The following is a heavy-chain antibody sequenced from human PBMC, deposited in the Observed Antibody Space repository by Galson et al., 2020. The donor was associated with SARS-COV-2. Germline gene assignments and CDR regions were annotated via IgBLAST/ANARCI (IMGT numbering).Heavy chain of an antibody. J-gene: IGHJ4*02. D-gene: IGHD6-19*01. CDR2: IDWDDDE. V-gene: IGHV2-70*11. Sequence: ESGPTLVKPTQTLTLTCTFSGFSLSTSGMCVNWIRQPPGKALEWLARIDWDDDEHYSTSLKTRLTISKDISKNQVVLTMTYMDPVDTATYYCARIDRGGCRGSYWGQGTLVTVSS. CDR1: GFSLSTSGMC. CDR3: ARIDRGGCRGSY.